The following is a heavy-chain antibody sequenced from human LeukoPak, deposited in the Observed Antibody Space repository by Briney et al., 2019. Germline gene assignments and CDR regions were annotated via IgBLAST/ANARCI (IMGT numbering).Heavy chain of an antibody. CDR1: GYSFTKFW. D-gene: IGHD3-3*01. Sequence: GESLKISCKGSGYSFTKFWIGWVRQMPGKGLGWMGIIYPGDSDTRYSPSFQGQVTISADKSISTAYLQWSSLKASDTAMYYCARHHTIGAARVGFDYWGQGTLVTVSS. J-gene: IGHJ4*02. CDR3: ARHHTIGAARVGFDY. V-gene: IGHV5-51*01. CDR2: IYPGDSDT.